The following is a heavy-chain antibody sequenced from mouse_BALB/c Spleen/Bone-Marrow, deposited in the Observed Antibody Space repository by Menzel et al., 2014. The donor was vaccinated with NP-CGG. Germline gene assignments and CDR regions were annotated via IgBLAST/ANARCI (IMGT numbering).Heavy chain of an antibody. Sequence: EVQLVESGGDLVKPGGSLKLSCAASGFTFSTYIMSWVRQTPEKRLEWVATTSSGGRYIFYPDSVKGRFTLSRDNAKNTLYLQMSSLRSDDTAMYYCTREEDYDGNYKFAYWGQGTLVTVSA. CDR3: TREEDYDGNYKFAY. D-gene: IGHD2-3*01. V-gene: IGHV5-6-4*01. CDR2: TSSGGRYI. J-gene: IGHJ3*01. CDR1: GFTFSTYI.